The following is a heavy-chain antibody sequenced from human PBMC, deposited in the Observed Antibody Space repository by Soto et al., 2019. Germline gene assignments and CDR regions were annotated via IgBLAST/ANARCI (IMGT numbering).Heavy chain of an antibody. CDR3: ARGGRYDFWSGYKGYYGLDV. CDR2: IYHSGST. CDR1: GGSISSSNW. V-gene: IGHV4-4*02. Sequence: PSETLSLTCAVSGGSISSSNWWSWVRQPPGKGLEWIGEIYHSGSTNYNPSLKSRVTISVDKSKNQFSLKLSSVTAADTAVYYCARGGRYDFWSGYKGYYGLDVWGQGTTVTVSS. J-gene: IGHJ6*02. D-gene: IGHD3-3*01.